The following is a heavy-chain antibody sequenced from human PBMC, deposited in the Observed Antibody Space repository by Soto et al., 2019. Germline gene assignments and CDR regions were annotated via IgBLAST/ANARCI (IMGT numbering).Heavy chain of an antibody. V-gene: IGHV3-43*01. CDR3: AQDLRYSGGSDYYHYGMDV. CDR2: ITWDGHKT. CDR1: GFTFDDFA. Sequence: EVRLVESGGVVVQPGGSLRLSCAASGFTFDDFAMHWVRQVAGKGLEWVALITWDGHKTYYSDSVNGRFTISRDNNKNSLLLQMTSLRTEDTALYYCAQDLRYSGGSDYYHYGMDVWGQGTPVTVSS. J-gene: IGHJ6*02. D-gene: IGHD1-26*01.